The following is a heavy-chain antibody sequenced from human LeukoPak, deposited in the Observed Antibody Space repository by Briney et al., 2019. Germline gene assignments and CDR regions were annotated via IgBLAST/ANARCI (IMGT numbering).Heavy chain of an antibody. J-gene: IGHJ3*02. CDR3: AREMEWEWPPVAFDI. CDR2: INPNSGGT. D-gene: IGHD3-3*01. CDR1: GYTFTGYY. Sequence: ASVKVFCKASGYTFTGYYMHWVRQAPGQGLEWMGWINPNSGGTNYAQKFQGRVTMTRDTSISTAYMELSRLRSDDTAVYYCAREMEWEWPPVAFDIWGQGTMVTVSS. V-gene: IGHV1-2*02.